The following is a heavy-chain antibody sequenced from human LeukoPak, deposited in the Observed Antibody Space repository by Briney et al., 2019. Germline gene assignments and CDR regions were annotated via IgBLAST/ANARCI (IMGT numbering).Heavy chain of an antibody. CDR1: GYTVASYV. J-gene: IGHJ4*02. V-gene: IGHV1-8*01. D-gene: IGHD4-11*01. Sequence: ASVKASCKASGYTVASYVITWARQATGQGLEWMRRINPNSRTKGYAQKFQGRVSMTRHNSISTAYMELSSLRSDDTAVYYCARGEWDSNLPDYWGQGTLVTVSS. CDR3: ARGEWDSNLPDY. CDR2: INPNSRTK.